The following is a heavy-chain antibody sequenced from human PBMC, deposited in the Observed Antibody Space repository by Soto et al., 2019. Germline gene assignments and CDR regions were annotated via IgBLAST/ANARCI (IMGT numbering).Heavy chain of an antibody. CDR2: IFDGGTT. CDR3: ARGPSGDKVHY. J-gene: IGHJ4*02. Sequence: PSETLSLTCTVSGGSITSDYSCWSWIRQPPGEGLEWIGHIFDGGTTYTNPSLRSQVAISLDTSKNHFSLTLSSVTAADTAVYYCARGPSGDKVHYWGQGALVTVSS. D-gene: IGHD7-27*01. V-gene: IGHV4-30-4*01. CDR1: GGSITSDYSC.